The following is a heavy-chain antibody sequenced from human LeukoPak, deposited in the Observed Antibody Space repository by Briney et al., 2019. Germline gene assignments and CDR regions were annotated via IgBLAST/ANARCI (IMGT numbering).Heavy chain of an antibody. CDR1: GFTFSSYP. CDR2: ISSSSSYI. CDR3: AREGRTAVAAYFDY. V-gene: IGHV3-21*01. J-gene: IGHJ4*02. D-gene: IGHD6-19*01. Sequence: GGSQTLLCVSSGFTFSSYPVNWARQTPGKGLEWVSSISSSSSYIYYADSVKGRFTISRDNAKNSLYLQMNSLRAVDTAVYYCAREGRTAVAAYFDYWGQGTLVTVSS.